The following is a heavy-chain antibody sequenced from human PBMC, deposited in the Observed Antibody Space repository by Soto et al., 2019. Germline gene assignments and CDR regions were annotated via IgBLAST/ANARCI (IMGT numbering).Heavy chain of an antibody. V-gene: IGHV4-31*03. CDR2: IYYSGST. CDR3: ARDRTYSGSYSGAFDI. J-gene: IGHJ3*02. Sequence: QVQLQESGPGLVKPSQTLSLTCTVSGGSISSGGYYWSWIRQHPGKGLEWIGYIYYSGSTYYNPSLKSRVTISVDTSKNQFSLKLSSVTAAVTAVYYCARDRTYSGSYSGAFDIWGQGTMVTVSS. D-gene: IGHD1-26*01. CDR1: GGSISSGGYY.